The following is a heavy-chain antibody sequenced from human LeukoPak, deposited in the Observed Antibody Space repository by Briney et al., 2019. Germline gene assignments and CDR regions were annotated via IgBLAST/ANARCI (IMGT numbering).Heavy chain of an antibody. D-gene: IGHD3-22*01. J-gene: IGHJ4*02. CDR3: ARAGDTSGYYHYCDY. V-gene: IGHV3-9*01. CDR1: GFRFGDYA. Sequence: PGRSLRLSCAASGFRFGDYAMHWARQAPGKGLEWVSGVSWHSGSIGYADSVKGRFTISRDNAKNSLYLQMNNLRVKDTALYYCARAGDTSGYYHYCDYWGQGTLVTVSS. CDR2: VSWHSGSI.